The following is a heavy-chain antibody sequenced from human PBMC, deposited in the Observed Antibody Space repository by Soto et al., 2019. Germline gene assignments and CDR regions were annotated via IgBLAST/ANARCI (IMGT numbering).Heavy chain of an antibody. V-gene: IGHV3-7*01. D-gene: IGHD3-16*01. CDR3: VCGGNFFVY. J-gene: IGHJ4*02. CDR2: LDQDGSER. Sequence: EVRLVESGGGLVQPGGSLRLSCAASGFTFSTYWMTWVRRPPGKGLEWVANLDQDGSERYYVDSVRGRFTISRDNANNSLYLQMNSLRAEDTAVYYCVCGGNFFVYWGQGTLVTVSP. CDR1: GFTFSTYW.